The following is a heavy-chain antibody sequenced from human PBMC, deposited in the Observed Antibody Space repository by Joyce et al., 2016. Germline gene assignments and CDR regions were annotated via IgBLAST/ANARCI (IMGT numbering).Heavy chain of an antibody. CDR1: GASISGSDYY. D-gene: IGHD4-11*01. CDR3: TRDWLDYGNCYIYH. V-gene: IGHV4-39*07. Sequence: QLQLQESGPGLVKPSETLSLTCTVSGASISGSDYYWGWIRQPPGKGLEWIGSISYSGKTYSNPSLRSRVTISVDTPKNQFALKLKFVTAADTAVYYCTRDWLDYGNCYIYHWGQGTLVTVSS. J-gene: IGHJ4*02. CDR2: ISYSGKT.